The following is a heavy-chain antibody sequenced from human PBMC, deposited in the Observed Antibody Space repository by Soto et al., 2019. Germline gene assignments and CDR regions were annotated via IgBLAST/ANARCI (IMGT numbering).Heavy chain of an antibody. Sequence: ASVKISCKASGYTFTGYYMHWVRQAPGQGLEWMGWINPNSGGTNYAQKFQGRVTMTRDTSISTAYMELSRLRSDDTAVYYCARGEYSSSSWFDPWGQGTLVTVSS. V-gene: IGHV1-2*02. CDR2: INPNSGGT. D-gene: IGHD6-6*01. J-gene: IGHJ5*02. CDR3: ARGEYSSSSWFDP. CDR1: GYTFTGYY.